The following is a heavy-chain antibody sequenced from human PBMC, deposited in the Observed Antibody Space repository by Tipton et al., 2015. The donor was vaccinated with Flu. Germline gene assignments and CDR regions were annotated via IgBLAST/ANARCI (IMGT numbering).Heavy chain of an antibody. J-gene: IGHJ4*02. CDR1: GGSISSGSYY. D-gene: IGHD1-26*01. V-gene: IGHV4-61*02. CDR2: IYTSGST. Sequence: TLSLTCTVSGGSISSGSYYWSWIRQPAGKGLEWIGRIYTSGSTNYNPSLKSRVTISVDTSKNQFSLKLSSVPAADTAVYYCARLSGSYALDYWGQGTLVTVSS. CDR3: ARLSGSYALDY.